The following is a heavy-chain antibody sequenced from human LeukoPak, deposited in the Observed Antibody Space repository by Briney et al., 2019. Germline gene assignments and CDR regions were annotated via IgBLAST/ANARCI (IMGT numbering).Heavy chain of an antibody. CDR1: GFTFSDYY. D-gene: IGHD4-17*01. CDR2: ISSSGSTI. V-gene: IGHV3-11*04. J-gene: IGHJ4*02. Sequence: PGGSLRLSCAASGFTFSDYYMSWIRQAPGKGLEWVSYISSSGSTIYYADSVKGRFTISRDNAKNSLYLQMNSLRAEDTAVYYCARVSPNTVTTLQYLDYWGQGTLVTVSS. CDR3: ARVSPNTVTTLQYLDY.